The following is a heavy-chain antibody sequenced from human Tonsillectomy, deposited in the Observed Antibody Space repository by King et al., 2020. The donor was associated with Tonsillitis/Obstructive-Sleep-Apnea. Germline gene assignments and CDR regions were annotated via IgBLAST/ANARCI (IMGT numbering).Heavy chain of an antibody. CDR2: INPSGGST. CDR1: GYTFTSYY. J-gene: IGHJ1*01. D-gene: IGHD2-2*02. CDR3: ARDSRPEAGYCSSTSCYTTRAYFHH. Sequence: VQLVESGAEVKKPGASVKVSCKASGYTFTSYYMHWVRQAPGQGLEWMGIINPSGGSTSYAQNFQGRVTMTRDTSTSTVYMELSSLRSEDTAVYYCARDSRPEAGYCSSTSCYTTRAYFHHWGQGTLVTVSS. V-gene: IGHV1-46*01.